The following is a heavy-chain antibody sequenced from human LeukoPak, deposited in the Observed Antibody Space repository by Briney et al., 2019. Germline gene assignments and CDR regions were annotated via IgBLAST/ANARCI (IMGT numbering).Heavy chain of an antibody. CDR3: ATPSGQLWFGELLPEQDAFDI. V-gene: IGHV1-2*02. CDR2: INPNSGGT. D-gene: IGHD3-10*01. Sequence: ASVKVSCKASGYTFTGYYMHWVRQAPGQGLEWMGWINPNSGGTNYAQKFQGRVTMTRDTSISTAYMELSRLRSDDTAVYYCATPSGQLWFGELLPEQDAFDIWGQGTMVTVS. CDR1: GYTFTGYY. J-gene: IGHJ3*02.